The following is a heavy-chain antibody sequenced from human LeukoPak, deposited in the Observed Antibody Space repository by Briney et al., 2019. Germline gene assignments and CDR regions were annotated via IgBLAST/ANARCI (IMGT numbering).Heavy chain of an antibody. J-gene: IGHJ4*02. CDR2: INHSGST. V-gene: IGHV4-34*01. CDR1: GGSFSGYY. Sequence: SETLSLTCAVYGGSFSGYYWSWIRQPPGKGLEWIGEINHSGSTNYNLSLKSRVTISVDTSKNQFSLKLSSVTAADTAVYYCARDGPEGYWGQGTLVTVSS. CDR3: ARDGPEGY.